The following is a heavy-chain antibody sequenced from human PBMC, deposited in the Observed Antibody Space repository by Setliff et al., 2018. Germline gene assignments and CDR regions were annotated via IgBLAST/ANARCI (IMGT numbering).Heavy chain of an antibody. Sequence: SETLSLTCTVSGGSISSHYWGWIRQPPGKGLEWIGYIFYNGATDYNPSFKSRVTMSVDASQNQFSLKLSSVTAADTAVYYCARDKRQYNFWSGYYGSWGNYFDYWGQGTLVTVSS. CDR3: ARDKRQYNFWSGYYGSWGNYFDY. CDR1: GGSISSHY. J-gene: IGHJ4*02. D-gene: IGHD3-3*01. CDR2: IFYNGAT. V-gene: IGHV4-59*11.